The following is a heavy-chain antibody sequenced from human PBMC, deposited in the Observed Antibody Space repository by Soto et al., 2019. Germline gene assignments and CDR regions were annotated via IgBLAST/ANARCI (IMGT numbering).Heavy chain of an antibody. V-gene: IGHV3-23*01. CDR1: GLDIGNFF. CDR3: AKENRYSGSPERFDS. CDR2: ISGSGASS. J-gene: IGHJ5*01. Sequence: GGSKRLSNVSSGLDIGNFFMTLIRQKQGKGLEWVSAISGSGASSYYAGSVRGRFTISRDNAKNTLYLQMNSLGADDTAVYYCAKENRYSGSPERFDSWVPGTLVTGSS. D-gene: IGHD1-26*01.